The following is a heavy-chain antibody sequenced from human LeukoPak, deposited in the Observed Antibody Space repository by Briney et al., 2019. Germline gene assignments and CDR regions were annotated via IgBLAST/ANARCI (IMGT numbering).Heavy chain of an antibody. J-gene: IGHJ4*02. D-gene: IGHD6-19*01. V-gene: IGHV1-69*05. CDR3: ARGARYSSGCFDY. CDR1: GGTFSSYA. Sequence: SVKVSCKASGGTFSSYAISWVRQAPGQGLEWMGGIIPIFGTANYAQKFQGRVTMTRDMSTSTVYMELSSLRSEDTAVYYCARGARYSSGCFDYWGQGTLVTVSS. CDR2: IIPIFGTA.